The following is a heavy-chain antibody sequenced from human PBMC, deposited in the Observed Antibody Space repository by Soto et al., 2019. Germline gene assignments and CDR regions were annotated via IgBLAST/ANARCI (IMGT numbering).Heavy chain of an antibody. Sequence: PGGSLRLSCTASGFTFGAYAMSWFRQAPGKGLEWVGFIRSKAYGGTTEYAASVKGRFTISRDDSKSIAYLQMNSLKTEDTAVYYCTSSSWFDYWGQGTLVTVSS. CDR2: IRSKAYGGTT. J-gene: IGHJ4*02. CDR1: GFTFGAYA. D-gene: IGHD6-6*01. V-gene: IGHV3-49*03. CDR3: TSSSWFDY.